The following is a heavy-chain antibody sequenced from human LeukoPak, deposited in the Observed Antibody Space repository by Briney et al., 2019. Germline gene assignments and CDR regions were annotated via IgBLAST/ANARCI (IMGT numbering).Heavy chain of an antibody. J-gene: IGHJ4*02. CDR3: ARIGGGSSSWYGIGLFDY. D-gene: IGHD6-13*01. Sequence: SETLSLTCTVSGGSLSSYYWSWIRQPPGKGLEWIGYIYYSGSTNYNPSLKSRVTISVDTSKNQFSLKLSSVTAADTAVYYCARIGGGSSSWYGIGLFDYWGQGTLVTVSS. CDR1: GGSLSSYY. CDR2: IYYSGST. V-gene: IGHV4-59*01.